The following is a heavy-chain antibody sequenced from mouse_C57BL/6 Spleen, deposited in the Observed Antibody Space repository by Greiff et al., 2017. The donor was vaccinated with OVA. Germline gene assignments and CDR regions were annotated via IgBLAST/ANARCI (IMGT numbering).Heavy chain of an antibody. V-gene: IGHV1-7*01. CDR2: INPSSGYT. Sequence: VKVVESGAELAKPGASVKLSCKASGYTFTSYWMHWVKQRPGQGLDWLGYINPSSGYTKYNQKFKDKATLTADKSSSTAYMQLSSLTYEDSAGDYCARGDWDYWYFEVWGTGTTVTVSS. J-gene: IGHJ1*03. CDR3: ARGDWDYWYFEV. D-gene: IGHD4-1*01. CDR1: GYTFTSYW.